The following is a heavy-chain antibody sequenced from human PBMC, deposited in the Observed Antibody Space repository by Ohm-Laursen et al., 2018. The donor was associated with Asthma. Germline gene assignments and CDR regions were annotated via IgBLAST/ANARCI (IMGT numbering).Heavy chain of an antibody. CDR3: AKGMDQWLAPLGAFDI. V-gene: IGHV3-23*01. CDR1: GFTFSNYA. Sequence: GSLRLSCAASGFTFSNYAMSWVRQAPGKGLEWVSDISGSDSSPWYADFVKGRFTISRDNSKNTLYLQMNSLRAEDSAVYYYAKGMDQWLAPLGAFDIWGQGTMVTVSS. CDR2: ISGSDSSP. D-gene: IGHD6-19*01. J-gene: IGHJ3*02.